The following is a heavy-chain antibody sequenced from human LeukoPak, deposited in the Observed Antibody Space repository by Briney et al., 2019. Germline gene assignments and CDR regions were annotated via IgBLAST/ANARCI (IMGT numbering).Heavy chain of an antibody. CDR1: GFTFRAYD. Sequence: GGSLRLSCAASGFTFRAYDMNWVRQAPGKGLEWVSYISSSSSTIYYADSVKGRFTISRDNAKKLVLLQMNSLRAEDTAVYYCAFSGNYGVYWGQGTLVTVSS. J-gene: IGHJ4*02. D-gene: IGHD1-26*01. CDR2: ISSSSSTI. CDR3: AFSGNYGVY. V-gene: IGHV3-48*01.